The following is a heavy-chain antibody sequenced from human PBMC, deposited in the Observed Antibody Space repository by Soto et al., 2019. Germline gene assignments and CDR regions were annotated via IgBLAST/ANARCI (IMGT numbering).Heavy chain of an antibody. D-gene: IGHD5-18*01. CDR2: ISYDGSNK. V-gene: IGHV3-30-3*01. Sequence: GGSLRLSCAASGFTFSSYAMHWVRQAPGKGLEWVAVISYDGSNKYYADSVKGRFTISRDNSKNTLYLQMNSLRAEDTAVYYYAREADTAMVSYYYYGMDVWGQGTTVTVSS. J-gene: IGHJ6*02. CDR3: AREADTAMVSYYYYGMDV. CDR1: GFTFSSYA.